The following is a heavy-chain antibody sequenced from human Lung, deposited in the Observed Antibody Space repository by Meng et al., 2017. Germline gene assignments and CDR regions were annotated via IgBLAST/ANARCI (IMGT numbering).Heavy chain of an antibody. CDR1: GGSISSRNW. D-gene: IGHD3-3*01. CDR3: VRGGQDQAYYDFWSGPFDP. CDR2: IYHSGRT. V-gene: IGHV4-4*03. J-gene: IGHJ5*02. Sequence: LFNPPGSRSLSCAFFGGSISSRNWRSWVRQSPGKGLEWIGEIYHSGRTNCNPSLESRVTISLDKSQNHFSLKVKSVTAADTAVYYCVRGGQDQAYYDFWSGPFDPWGQGTLVTVSS.